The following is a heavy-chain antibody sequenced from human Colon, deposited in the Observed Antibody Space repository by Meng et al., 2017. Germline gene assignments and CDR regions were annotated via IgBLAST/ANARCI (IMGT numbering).Heavy chain of an antibody. CDR2: IYYTGST. CDR1: GVSVRSGSYY. Sequence: SETLSLTCNVSGVSVRSGSYYWNWIRQPPGKTLEWLGYIYYTGSTTYNPSLQSRVTISLDTANNQFSLTLRAVTAADTAVYYCAREGPVAVDGYDYWGQGTLVTVSS. CDR3: AREGPVAVDGYDY. D-gene: IGHD6-19*01. V-gene: IGHV4-61*01. J-gene: IGHJ4*02.